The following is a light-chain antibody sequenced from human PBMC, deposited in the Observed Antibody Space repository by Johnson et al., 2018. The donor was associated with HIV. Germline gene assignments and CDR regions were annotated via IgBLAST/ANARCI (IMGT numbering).Light chain of an antibody. Sequence: QSVLTQPPSVSAAPGQKVTISCSGRSSNIVNNYVSWYQQLPGKAPKLFIFDNNKRPSGIPDRFSGSKSGTSATLGITGLQTGDEADYYCGTWDSSLSAYVFGSGTKGTVL. V-gene: IGLV1-51*01. CDR3: GTWDSSLSAYV. J-gene: IGLJ1*01. CDR1: SSNIVNNY. CDR2: DNN.